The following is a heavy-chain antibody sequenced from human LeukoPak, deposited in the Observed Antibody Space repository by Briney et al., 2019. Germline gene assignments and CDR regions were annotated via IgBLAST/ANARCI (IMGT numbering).Heavy chain of an antibody. J-gene: IGHJ4*02. CDR1: GGTFSSYA. Sequence: SVKVSCKASGGTFSSYAISWVRQAPGQGLEWMGGIIPIFGTANYAQKFQGRVTITADESTSTAYMELSSLRSEDTAVYYCARVSASGTAMANDFDYWGQGTLVTVSS. CDR2: IIPIFGTA. D-gene: IGHD5-18*01. V-gene: IGHV1-69*13. CDR3: ARVSASGTAMANDFDY.